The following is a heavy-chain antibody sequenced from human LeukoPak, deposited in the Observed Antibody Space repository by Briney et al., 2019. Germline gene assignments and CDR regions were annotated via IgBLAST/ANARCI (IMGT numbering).Heavy chain of an antibody. CDR1: GFTFSSYS. D-gene: IGHD6-13*01. Sequence: GGSLRLSCAASGFTFSSYSMNWVRRAPGKGLEWVSSISSSSSYIYYADSVKGRFTISRDNAKNSLYLQMNSLRAEDTAVYYCASAVAAAPIDAFDIWGHGTLVTVSS. J-gene: IGHJ3*02. V-gene: IGHV3-21*01. CDR3: ASAVAAAPIDAFDI. CDR2: ISSSSSYI.